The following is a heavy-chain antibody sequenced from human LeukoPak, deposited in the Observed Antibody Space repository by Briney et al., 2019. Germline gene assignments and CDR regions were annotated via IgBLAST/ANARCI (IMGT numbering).Heavy chain of an antibody. V-gene: IGHV3-7*03. CDR2: IKQDGSEK. Sequence: GGSLRLSCAASGFTFSSYWMSWVRQAPGKGLEWVANIKQDGSEKYYVDSVKGRFTISRDNAKNSLYLQMNSLRAEDTAVYYCAKWGDSGSYFLSGTDFDYWGQGTLVTVSS. CDR1: GFTFSSYW. J-gene: IGHJ4*02. CDR3: AKWGDSGSYFLSGTDFDY. D-gene: IGHD1-26*01.